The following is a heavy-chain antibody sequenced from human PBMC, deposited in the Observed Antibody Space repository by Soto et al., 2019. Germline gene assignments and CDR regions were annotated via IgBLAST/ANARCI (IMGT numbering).Heavy chain of an antibody. V-gene: IGHV4-34*01. CDR2: IKHSGSN. Sequence: QVQLQQWGAGLLKPSETLSLTCAVYGGSFSGYYWSWIRQPPGKGLEWIGEIKHSGSNNYNPSLKTRVTISVDRSRPQVSLKLISVTTAGTAVYYCARIPDPIGGSYYGNPDYWGQGTLVTVSS. D-gene: IGHD1-26*01. CDR3: ARIPDPIGGSYYGNPDY. J-gene: IGHJ4*02. CDR1: GGSFSGYY.